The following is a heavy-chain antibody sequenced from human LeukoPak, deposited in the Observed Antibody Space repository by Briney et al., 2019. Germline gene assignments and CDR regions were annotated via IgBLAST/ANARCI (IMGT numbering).Heavy chain of an antibody. CDR3: SRLRGNSYGYADY. V-gene: IGHV3-21*06. J-gene: IGHJ4*02. D-gene: IGHD5-18*01. Sequence: GGSLRLSCAASGFTFNSYSMTWVRQAPGKGLEWVSSFTSRSRNIYYADSVNGRFTISRDNAQNSLYLQMNSLRVEDTAVYYCSRLRGNSYGYADYWGQGTLVTVSS. CDR1: GFTFNSYS. CDR2: FTSRSRNI.